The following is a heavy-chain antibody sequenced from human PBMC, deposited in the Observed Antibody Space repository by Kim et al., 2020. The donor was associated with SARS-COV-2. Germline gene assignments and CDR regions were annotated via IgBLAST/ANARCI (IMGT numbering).Heavy chain of an antibody. Sequence: VKGRFTISRDNSKNTLYLQMNSLRAEDTAVYYCARASASGYSYYYYGMDVWGQGTTVTVSS. J-gene: IGHJ6*02. D-gene: IGHD3-3*01. V-gene: IGHV3-30*07. CDR3: ARASASGYSYYYYGMDV.